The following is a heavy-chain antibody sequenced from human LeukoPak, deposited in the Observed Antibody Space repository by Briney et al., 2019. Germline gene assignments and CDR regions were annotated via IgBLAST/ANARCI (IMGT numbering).Heavy chain of an antibody. Sequence: ASVKVSYKASGYTFTSYDINWVRQATGQGLEWMGWMNPNSGNTGYAQKFQGRVTMTRNTSISTAYMELSSLRSEDTAVYYCARGESSSSTHYYYYYMDVWGKGTTVTVSS. J-gene: IGHJ6*03. D-gene: IGHD6-6*01. CDR1: GYTFTSYD. V-gene: IGHV1-8*01. CDR2: MNPNSGNT. CDR3: ARGESSSSTHYYYYYMDV.